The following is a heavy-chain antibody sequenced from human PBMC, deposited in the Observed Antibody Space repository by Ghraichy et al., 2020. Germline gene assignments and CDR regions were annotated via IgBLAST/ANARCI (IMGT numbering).Heavy chain of an antibody. CDR1: GYTFTSYY. D-gene: IGHD4-17*01. J-gene: IGHJ6*02. CDR3: ARQVIDYGDYGGLGAPPYYYGMDV. V-gene: IGHV1-46*01. CDR2: INPSGGST. Sequence: ASVKVSCKASGYTFTSYYMHWVRQAPGQGLEWMGIINPSGGSTSYAQKFQGRVTMTRDTSTSTVYMELSSLRSEDTAVYYCARQVIDYGDYGGLGAPPYYYGMDVWGQGTTVTVSS.